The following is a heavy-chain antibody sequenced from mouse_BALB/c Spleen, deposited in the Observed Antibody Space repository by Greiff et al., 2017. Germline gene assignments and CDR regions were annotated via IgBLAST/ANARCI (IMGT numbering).Heavy chain of an antibody. V-gene: IGHV6-6*02. CDR3: TGGYTYYYAMDY. CDR1: GFTFSSYW. J-gene: IGHJ4*01. Sequence: EVQLVESGGGLVQPGGSMKLSCVASGFTFSSYWMSWVRQSPEKGLEWVAEIRLKSDNYATHYAESVKGKFTISRDDSKSRLYLQMNSLRAEDTGIYYCTGGYTYYYAMDYWGQGTSVTVSS. CDR2: IRLKSDNYAT. D-gene: IGHD1-1*02.